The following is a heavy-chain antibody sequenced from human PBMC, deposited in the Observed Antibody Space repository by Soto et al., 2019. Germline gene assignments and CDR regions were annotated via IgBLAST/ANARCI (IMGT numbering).Heavy chain of an antibody. CDR2: MNPNSGNT. CDR3: ARDPTYYYDSSGYRDQNPEGNWFDP. J-gene: IGHJ5*02. Sequence: ASVKVSCKASGYTFTSYDINWVRQATGQGLEWMGWMNPNSGNTGYAQKLQGRVTMTRNTSISTAYMELSSLRSEDTAVYYCARDPTYYYDSSGYRDQNPEGNWFDPWGEGTLVTVCS. D-gene: IGHD3-22*01. V-gene: IGHV1-8*01. CDR1: GYTFTSYD.